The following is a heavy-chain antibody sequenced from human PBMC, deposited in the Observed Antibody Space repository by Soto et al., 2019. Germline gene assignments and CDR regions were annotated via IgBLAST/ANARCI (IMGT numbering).Heavy chain of an antibody. CDR1: GFTLSSYA. CDR3: AKGLGGFYGDYNYFDY. V-gene: IGHV3-30*14. CDR2: ISYDGSNK. Sequence: QVQLVESGGGVVQPGRSLRLSCAASGFTLSSYAIHWVRQAPGKGLEWVAVISYDGSNKYYADSVKGRFTISRDNSKNTLYLQMNSLRAEDTAVYYCAKGLGGFYGDYNYFDYWGQGTLVTVSS. J-gene: IGHJ4*02. D-gene: IGHD4-17*01.